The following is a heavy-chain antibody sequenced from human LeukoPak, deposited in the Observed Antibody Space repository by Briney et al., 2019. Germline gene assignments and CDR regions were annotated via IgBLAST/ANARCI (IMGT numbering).Heavy chain of an antibody. CDR2: IKQDGSEK. J-gene: IGHJ6*02. D-gene: IGHD2-2*01. CDR1: GFTFSSYW. V-gene: IGHV3-7*01. CDR3: ARALYCSSTSCSQDYYYYGMDV. Sequence: PGGSLRLSCAASGFTFSSYWMSWVRQAPGKGLEWVANIKQDGSEKYYVDSVKGRFTISRDNAKNSLYLQMNSLRAEDTAVYYCARALYCSSTSCSQDYYYYGMDVWGQGTMVTVSS.